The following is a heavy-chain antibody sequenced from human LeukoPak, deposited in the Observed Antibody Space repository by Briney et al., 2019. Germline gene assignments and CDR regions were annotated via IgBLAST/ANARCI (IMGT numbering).Heavy chain of an antibody. CDR2: IYYSGST. CDR3: AGTRITMVRGVNIWPRTRGWFDP. CDR1: GGSISSSSYY. V-gene: IGHV4-39*01. Sequence: SETLSLTCTVSGGSISSSSYYWGWIRQPPGKGLEWIGSIYYSGSTYYNPSLKSRVTISVDTSKNQFSLKLSSVTAADTAVYYCAGTRITMVRGVNIWPRTRGWFDPWGQGTLVTVSS. J-gene: IGHJ5*02. D-gene: IGHD3-10*01.